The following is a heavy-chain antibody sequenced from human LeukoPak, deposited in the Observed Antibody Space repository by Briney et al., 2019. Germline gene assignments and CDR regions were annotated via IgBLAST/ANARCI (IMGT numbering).Heavy chain of an antibody. Sequence: GASVKVSCKASGYTFTSYGISWVRQAPGQGLEWMGWISAYNGSANYAQKLQGRVTMTTDTSTSTAYMELRSLRSDDTAVYYCAREGDIYCSGGSCSEDYWGQGTLVTVSS. CDR2: ISAYNGSA. V-gene: IGHV1-18*01. J-gene: IGHJ4*02. D-gene: IGHD2-15*01. CDR1: GYTFTSYG. CDR3: AREGDIYCSGGSCSEDY.